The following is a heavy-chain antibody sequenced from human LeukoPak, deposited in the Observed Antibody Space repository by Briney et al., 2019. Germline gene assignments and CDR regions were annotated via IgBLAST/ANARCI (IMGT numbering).Heavy chain of an antibody. Sequence: PGGSLRLSCATSGFTFSNYAVSWVRQAPGKGLEWVSSISGSGGTTYYAGSVKGRFTISRDNSKNTLYLQMNSLRAEDTAVYYCAKDPYRASSGLVDYWGQGTLVTVSS. J-gene: IGHJ4*02. CDR2: ISGSGGTT. V-gene: IGHV3-23*01. CDR3: AKDPYRASSGLVDY. CDR1: GFTFSNYA. D-gene: IGHD5-12*01.